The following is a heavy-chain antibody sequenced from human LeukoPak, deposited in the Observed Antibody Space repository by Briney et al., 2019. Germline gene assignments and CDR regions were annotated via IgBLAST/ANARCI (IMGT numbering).Heavy chain of an antibody. CDR1: GGSISSGDYY. Sequence: SETLSLTCTVSGGSISSGDYYWSWIRQPPGKGLEWIGYIYYSGSTYYNPSLKSRVTISVDTSKNQFSLKLSSVTAADTAVYYCAMVRGVRDAFDIWGQGTMVTVSS. V-gene: IGHV4-30-4*03. D-gene: IGHD3-10*01. J-gene: IGHJ3*02. CDR2: IYYSGST. CDR3: AMVRGVRDAFDI.